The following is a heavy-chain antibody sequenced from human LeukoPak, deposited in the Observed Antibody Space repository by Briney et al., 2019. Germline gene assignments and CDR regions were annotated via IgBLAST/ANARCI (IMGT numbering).Heavy chain of an antibody. CDR1: GHTFTSYD. D-gene: IGHD3-10*01. V-gene: IGHV1-8*01. CDR2: MNPNSGNT. CDR3: ARLLDVLLWFGELRRWFDP. Sequence: ASVKVSCKASGHTFTSYDINWVRQATGQGLEWMGWMNPNSGNTGYAQKFQSRVTMTRNTSISTAYMELSSLRSEDTAVYYCARLLDVLLWFGELRRWFDPWGQGTLVTVSS. J-gene: IGHJ5*02.